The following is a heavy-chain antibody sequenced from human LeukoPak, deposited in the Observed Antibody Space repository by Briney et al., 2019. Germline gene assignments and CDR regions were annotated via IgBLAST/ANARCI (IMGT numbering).Heavy chain of an antibody. D-gene: IGHD6-19*01. CDR3: ARVGAVAGISYYYYYMDV. CDR2: INHSGST. V-gene: IGHV4-34*01. J-gene: IGHJ6*03. CDR1: GGSFSGYY. Sequence: PSETLSLTCAVYGGSFSGYYGSWIRQPPGKGLEWIGEINHSGSTNYNPSLKSRVTISVDTSKNQFSLKLSSVTAADTAVYYCARVGAVAGISYYYYYMDVWGKGTTVTVSS.